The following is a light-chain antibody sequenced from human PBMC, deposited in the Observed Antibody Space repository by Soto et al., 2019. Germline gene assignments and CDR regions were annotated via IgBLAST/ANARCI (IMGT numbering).Light chain of an antibody. CDR3: QQNYNTPLT. Sequence: DIPMTQSPSSLSASVGDTVTMTCRASQYISNHLNWYRQQPGKAPNLLIFSASTLQSGVPSRFSGSGSGTDFTLTIRSLQPEDFATYYCQQNYNTPLTFGGGTRVEIK. J-gene: IGKJ4*01. CDR1: QYISNH. V-gene: IGKV1-39*01. CDR2: SAS.